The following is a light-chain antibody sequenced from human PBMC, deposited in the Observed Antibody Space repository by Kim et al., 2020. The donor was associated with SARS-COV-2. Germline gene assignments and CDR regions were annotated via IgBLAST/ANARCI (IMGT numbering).Light chain of an antibody. CDR1: QDINNY. J-gene: IGKJ5*01. CDR2: GAS. CDR3: QQYYNLPLT. V-gene: IGKV1-33*01. Sequence: DIQMTQSPSSLSASVGDRVTITCQASQDINNYFNWYQQKPGKAPKLLIYGASTLQRGVPSRFSGSGSGTDFTLTISSLQPEDIATYYCQQYYNLPLTFGQGTRLEIK.